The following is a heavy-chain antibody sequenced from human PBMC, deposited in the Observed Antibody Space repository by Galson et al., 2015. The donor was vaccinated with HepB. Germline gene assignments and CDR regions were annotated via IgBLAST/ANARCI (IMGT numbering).Heavy chain of an antibody. V-gene: IGHV5-51*01. Sequence: QSGAEVKKTGESLKISCKGYGYSFTSYWIGWVRQMPGKCLEWMWIIYPGDSDTRNSPSFQGQVTISADKSISPAYLQWSSLMASDTDMYYCARQAVAGYFDYLGQGTLVTVSS. CDR3: ARQAVAGYFDY. CDR1: GYSFTSYW. D-gene: IGHD6-19*01. J-gene: IGHJ4*02. CDR2: IYPGDSDT.